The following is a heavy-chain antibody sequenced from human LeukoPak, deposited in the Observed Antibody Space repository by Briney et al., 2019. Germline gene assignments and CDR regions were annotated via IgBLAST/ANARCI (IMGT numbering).Heavy chain of an antibody. Sequence: GGSLRLSCAASGFTFSSYAMSWVRQAPGKGLEWVSATSGSGGSTYYADSVKGRFTISRDNSKNTLYLQMNSLRAEDTAVYYCAKESRGCSGGRCFYYYYYYMDVWGKGTTVTVSS. CDR3: AKESRGCSGGRCFYYYYYYMDV. D-gene: IGHD2-15*01. CDR1: GFTFSSYA. V-gene: IGHV3-23*01. J-gene: IGHJ6*03. CDR2: TSGSGGST.